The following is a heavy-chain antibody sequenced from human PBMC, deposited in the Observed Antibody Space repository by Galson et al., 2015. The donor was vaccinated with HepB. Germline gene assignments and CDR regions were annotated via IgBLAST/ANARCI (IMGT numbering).Heavy chain of an antibody. CDR1: GFSLTTYH. J-gene: IGHJ3*01. CDR2: ISDSSSTI. V-gene: IGHV3-48*01. CDR3: ARDAAVPSVHDALDV. D-gene: IGHD6-19*01. Sequence: SLRLSCAASGFSLTTYHMNWVRQAPGKGLEWLSYISDSSSTIYYADSMMGRFTVSRDNAKNSIYLQMSSLRADDTAVYYCARDAAVPSVHDALDVWRHGTKVLVTS.